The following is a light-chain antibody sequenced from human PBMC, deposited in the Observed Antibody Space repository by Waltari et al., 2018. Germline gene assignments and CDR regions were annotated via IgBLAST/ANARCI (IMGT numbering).Light chain of an antibody. Sequence: EIVLTQSPGTLSLSPGERATLSCRASQSVTSISLSWYQQKPGQAPRLIIYGASNRATDIPDRFSGSGSGTDFTLTISRLEPEDFAVYYCQQYDGIVLTFGGGTKVEI. V-gene: IGKV3-20*01. J-gene: IGKJ4*01. CDR2: GAS. CDR1: QSVTSIS. CDR3: QQYDGIVLT.